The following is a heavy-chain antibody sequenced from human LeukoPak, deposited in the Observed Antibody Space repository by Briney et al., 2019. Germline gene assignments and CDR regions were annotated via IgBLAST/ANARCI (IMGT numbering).Heavy chain of an antibody. V-gene: IGHV4-30-4*08. CDR1: GGSISSGDYY. D-gene: IGHD3-22*01. CDR2: VYYSGST. J-gene: IGHJ4*02. CDR3: ARARDSGYYYDSSGYYYFDY. Sequence: SETLSLTCTFSGGSISSGDYYWRWIRQPPGKGLEWIGYVYYSGSTYYNPSLKSRVTISVDTSKNQFSLKLSSVTAADTAVYYCARARDSGYYYDSSGYYYFDYWGQGTLVTVSS.